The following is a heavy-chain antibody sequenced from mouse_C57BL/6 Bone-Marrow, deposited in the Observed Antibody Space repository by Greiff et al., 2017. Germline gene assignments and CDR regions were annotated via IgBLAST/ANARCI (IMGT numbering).Heavy chain of an antibody. Sequence: QVQLKESGAELARPGASVKLSCKASGYTITSYGISWVKQRTGQGLEWIGEIYPRSGNTYYNEKFKGKATLTADKSSSTAYMELRSLTSEDSAVYFCARRRYYYGSIYFDYWGQGTTLTVSS. CDR1: GYTITSYG. CDR2: IYPRSGNT. J-gene: IGHJ2*01. CDR3: ARRRYYYGSIYFDY. V-gene: IGHV1-81*01. D-gene: IGHD1-1*01.